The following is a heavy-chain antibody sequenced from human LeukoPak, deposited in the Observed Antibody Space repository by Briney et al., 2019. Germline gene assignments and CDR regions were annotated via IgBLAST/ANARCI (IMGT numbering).Heavy chain of an antibody. CDR1: GFTFSSYA. V-gene: IGHV3-23*01. CDR2: ISGSGGST. J-gene: IGHJ6*02. D-gene: IGHD3-10*01. Sequence: GGSLRLSCAASGFTFSSYAMSWVRQAPGKGLEWVSAISGSGGSTYYADSVKGRFTISRDNSKNTLYLQMNSLRAEDTAVYYCAKDAPFYGSGSPLNGMDVWGQGTTVTVSS. CDR3: AKDAPFYGSGSPLNGMDV.